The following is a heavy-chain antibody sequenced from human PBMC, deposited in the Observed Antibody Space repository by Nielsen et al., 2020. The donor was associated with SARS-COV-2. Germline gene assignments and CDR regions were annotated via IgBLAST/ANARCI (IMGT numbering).Heavy chain of an antibody. J-gene: IGHJ3*02. V-gene: IGHV4-38-2*01. Sequence: WIRQPPGKGLEWIGNISHSGSTYYNPSLKSRVTISVDTSKNQFSLKLSSVTAADTAVYYCAKLGMGYCSGGSCERAFDIWGQGTMVTVSS. CDR2: ISHSGST. CDR3: AKLGMGYCSGGSCERAFDI. D-gene: IGHD2-15*01.